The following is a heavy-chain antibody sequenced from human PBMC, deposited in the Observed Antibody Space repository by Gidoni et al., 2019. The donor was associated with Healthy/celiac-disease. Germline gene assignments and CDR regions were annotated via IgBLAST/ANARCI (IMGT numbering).Heavy chain of an antibody. D-gene: IGHD3-16*02. Sequence: QVQLVESGGGVVQPGRSLRLSCAASGFTFSSYAMHWVRQAPGKGLEWVAVRSYDGMKKYYADSGKGRFTISRDNSKNTLYLQMNSLRAEDTAVYDCARGGVGGSYRVYYFDYWGQGTLVTVSS. CDR3: ARGGVGGSYRVYYFDY. CDR1: GFTFSSYA. CDR2: RSYDGMKK. J-gene: IGHJ4*02. V-gene: IGHV3-30*01.